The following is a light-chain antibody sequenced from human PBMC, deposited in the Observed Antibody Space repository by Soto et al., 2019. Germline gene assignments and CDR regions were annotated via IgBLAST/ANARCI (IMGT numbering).Light chain of an antibody. Sequence: IQMTQSPSTLSASVGDRVTITCRASQSISIWLAWYQQKPGKAPKLLIQKASSLESEVPSRFSGRGSGTEFTLTINSLQPDDSATYYCQQYNSDSTFGQGTKVEIK. CDR3: QQYNSDST. J-gene: IGKJ1*01. V-gene: IGKV1-5*03. CDR2: KAS. CDR1: QSISIW.